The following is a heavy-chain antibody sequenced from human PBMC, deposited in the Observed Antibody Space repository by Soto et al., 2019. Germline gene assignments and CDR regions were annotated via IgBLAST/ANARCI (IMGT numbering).Heavy chain of an antibody. V-gene: IGHV1-69*08. CDR3: ARDPSVSSDAVDI. J-gene: IGHJ3*02. Sequence: QVQLVQSGAEVKKPGSSVKVSCKASGGTFSSYTISWVLQATGQGLEWMGRIIPILGIANYAQKFQSRVTITAYKSTSTAYMEMSSLRSEDTAVDYCARDPSVSSDAVDIWGQGTMVTVSS. CDR1: GGTFSSYT. CDR2: IIPILGIA.